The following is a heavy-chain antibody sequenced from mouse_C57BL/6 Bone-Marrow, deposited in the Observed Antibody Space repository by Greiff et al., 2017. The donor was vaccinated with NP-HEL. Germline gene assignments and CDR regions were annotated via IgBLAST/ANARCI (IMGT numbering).Heavy chain of an antibody. Sequence: QVQLQQPGADLVKPGASVKLSCKASGYTFTSYWMHWVKQRPGRGLEWIGRIDPNSGGTKFNEKFKTKATLTVDKPSSTAYMQLSSLTSEDSAVYYCAGYYYGSRGWYFDVWGTGTTGTVSS. V-gene: IGHV1-72*01. D-gene: IGHD1-1*01. CDR1: GYTFTSYW. CDR3: AGYYYGSRGWYFDV. J-gene: IGHJ1*03. CDR2: IDPNSGGT.